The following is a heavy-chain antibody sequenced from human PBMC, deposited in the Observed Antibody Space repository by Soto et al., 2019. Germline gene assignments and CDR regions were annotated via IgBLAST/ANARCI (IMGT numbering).Heavy chain of an antibody. CDR1: GYTFTNYI. V-gene: IGHV1-3*01. Sequence: QAQIVQSGAEVKKPGASVKISCKDSGYTFTNYITHWVRQAPGQRLEWMGWINAANGNTKYSQKFQGRVTITRDTPATTVYMDLNSLKSEDTAVYYCAKEPAVAGMLALDFWGQGTLVTVSS. J-gene: IGHJ4*02. D-gene: IGHD6-19*01. CDR3: AKEPAVAGMLALDF. CDR2: INAANGNT.